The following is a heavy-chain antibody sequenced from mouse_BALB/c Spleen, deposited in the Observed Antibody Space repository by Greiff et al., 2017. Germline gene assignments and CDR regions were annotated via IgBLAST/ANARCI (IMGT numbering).Heavy chain of an antibody. V-gene: IGHV3-2*02. CDR1: SYSITSDYA. Sequence: EVQLVESGPGLVKPSQSLSLTCTVTSYSITSDYAWNWIRQFPGNKLEWMGYISYSGSTSYNPSLKSRISITRDTSKNQFFLQLNSVTTEDTATYYCARYYYGYPYAMDYWGQGTSVTVSS. CDR2: ISYSGST. J-gene: IGHJ4*01. CDR3: ARYYYGYPYAMDY. D-gene: IGHD2-2*01.